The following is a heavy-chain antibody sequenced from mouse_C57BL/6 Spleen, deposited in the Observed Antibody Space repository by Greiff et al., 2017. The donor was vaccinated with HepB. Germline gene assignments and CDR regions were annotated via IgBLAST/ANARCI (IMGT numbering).Heavy chain of an antibody. CDR2: IYPGSGNT. Sequence: VQLQQSGAELVRPGASVKLSCKASGYTFTDYYINWVKQRPGQGLEWIARIYPGSGNTYYNEKFKGKATLPAEKSSSTAYMQLSSLTSEDSAVYFCARCDYDAYAMDYWGQGTSVTVSS. CDR1: GYTFTDYY. V-gene: IGHV1-76*01. CDR3: ARCDYDAYAMDY. J-gene: IGHJ4*01. D-gene: IGHD2-4*01.